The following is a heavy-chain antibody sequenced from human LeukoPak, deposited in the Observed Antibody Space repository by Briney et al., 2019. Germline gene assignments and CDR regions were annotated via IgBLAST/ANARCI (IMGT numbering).Heavy chain of an antibody. Sequence: GGSLRLSCAASGFTFSSYGMHWVRQAPGKGLEWVAFIRYDGSNKYYADSVKGRFTISRDDSKNTLYLQMNSLRAEDTAVYYCAKDGYYYDSSGYSHRAYYYYYMDVWGKGTTVTISS. CDR2: IRYDGSNK. D-gene: IGHD3-22*01. CDR1: GFTFSSYG. J-gene: IGHJ6*03. CDR3: AKDGYYYDSSGYSHRAYYYYYMDV. V-gene: IGHV3-30*02.